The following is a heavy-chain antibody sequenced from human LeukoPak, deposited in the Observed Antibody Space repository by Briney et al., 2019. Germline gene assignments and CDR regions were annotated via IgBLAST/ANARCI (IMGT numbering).Heavy chain of an antibody. CDR3: ARDLRLEYGMDV. V-gene: IGHV3-21*01. Sequence: GGSLRLSCTASGFTFSNYGMNWVRQAPGKGLEWVSFTDTSGNYIYYGDSVKGRFTISRDNAKNSLYLQMNSLRAEDTAVYYCARDLRLEYGMDVWGQGTTVTVSS. CDR2: TDTSGNYI. J-gene: IGHJ6*02. D-gene: IGHD1-1*01. CDR1: GFTFSNYG.